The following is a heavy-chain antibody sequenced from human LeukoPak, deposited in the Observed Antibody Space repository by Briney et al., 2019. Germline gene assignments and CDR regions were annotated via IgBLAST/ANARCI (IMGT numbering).Heavy chain of an antibody. CDR2: ISWDGGST. V-gene: IGHV3-43D*03. J-gene: IGHJ4*02. Sequence: GGSLRLSCAASGFTFDDYAMHWVRQAPGKGLEWVSLISWDGGSTYYADSVKGRFTISRDNSKNSLYLQMNSLRAEDTAVYYCARRAGAYSHPYDYWGQGTLVTVSS. CDR3: ARRAGAYSHPYDY. CDR1: GFTFDDYA. D-gene: IGHD4/OR15-4a*01.